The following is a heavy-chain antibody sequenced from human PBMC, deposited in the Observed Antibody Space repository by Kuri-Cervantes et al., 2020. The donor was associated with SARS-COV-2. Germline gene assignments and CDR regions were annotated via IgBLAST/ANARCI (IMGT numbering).Heavy chain of an antibody. CDR1: GYTLTELS. J-gene: IGHJ5*02. Sequence: ASVKVSCKVSGYTLTELSMHWVRQAPGKGLEWMGGFDPEDGETIYAQKFQGRVTMTGDTSTDTAYMELSSLRSEDTAVYYCATAPAVVAANWFDPWGQGTLVTVSS. CDR2: FDPEDGET. D-gene: IGHD2-15*01. CDR3: ATAPAVVAANWFDP. V-gene: IGHV1-24*01.